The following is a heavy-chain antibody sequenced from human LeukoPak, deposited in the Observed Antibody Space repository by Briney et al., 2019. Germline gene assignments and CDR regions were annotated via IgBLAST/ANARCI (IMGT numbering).Heavy chain of an antibody. J-gene: IGHJ4*02. Sequence: PGGSLRLSCAASGFTFSSSAMHWVRQAPGKGLEWVAVISYDGSNKYYADSVKGRFTISRDNSKNTLYLQMNSLRAEDTAVYYCARDGANQYFDYWGQGTLVTVSS. V-gene: IGHV3-30-3*01. CDR2: ISYDGSNK. CDR3: ARDGANQYFDY. D-gene: IGHD4/OR15-4a*01. CDR1: GFTFSSSA.